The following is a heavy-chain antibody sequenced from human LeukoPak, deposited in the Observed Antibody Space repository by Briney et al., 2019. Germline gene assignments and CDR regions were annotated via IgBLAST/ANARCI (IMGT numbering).Heavy chain of an antibody. D-gene: IGHD2-8*02. J-gene: IGHJ3*02. CDR2: MSSSGSTI. V-gene: IGHV3-48*03. Sequence: GGSLRLSCAASGFTFSRYEMNWVRQAPGKGLEWVSYMSSSGSTIYYADSVKGPFTISRDNAKNSLYLQMNSLRVEDTAVYFCARDSTGWQADSFDIWGQGPMVTVSS. CDR3: ARDSTGWQADSFDI. CDR1: GFTFSRYE.